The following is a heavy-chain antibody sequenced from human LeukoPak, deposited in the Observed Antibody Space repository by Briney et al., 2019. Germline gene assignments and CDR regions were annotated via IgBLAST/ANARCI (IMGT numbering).Heavy chain of an antibody. CDR3: AKDQSRSNYAPPYYFDY. J-gene: IGHJ4*02. V-gene: IGHV3-23*01. Sequence: RGSLRLSCAASGFTFSSYAMSWVRQAPGKGLEWVSAISGSGGSTYYADSVKGRFTISRDNSKNTLFLQMNSLRAEDTAVYYCAKDQSRSNYAPPYYFDYWGQGTLVTVSS. CDR2: ISGSGGST. CDR1: GFTFSSYA. D-gene: IGHD4-4*01.